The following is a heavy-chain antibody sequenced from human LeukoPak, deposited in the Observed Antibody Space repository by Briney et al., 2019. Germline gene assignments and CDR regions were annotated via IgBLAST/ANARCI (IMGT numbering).Heavy chain of an antibody. CDR3: ARETYYYDSSGYPNYYYYGMDV. D-gene: IGHD3-22*01. V-gene: IGHV3-7*03. CDR1: GFTFSSYW. J-gene: IGHJ6*02. CDR2: IKQDGSEK. Sequence: GGSLRLSCAASGFTFSSYWMSWVRQAPGKGLEWVANIKQDGSEKYYVDSAKGRFTISRDNAKNSLYLQMNSLRAEDTAVYYCARETYYYDSSGYPNYYYYGMDVWGQGTTVTVSS.